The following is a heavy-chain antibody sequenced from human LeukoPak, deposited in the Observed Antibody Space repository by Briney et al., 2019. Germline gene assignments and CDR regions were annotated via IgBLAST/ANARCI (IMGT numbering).Heavy chain of an antibody. D-gene: IGHD3-10*02. V-gene: IGHV3-48*04. CDR3: ARGTMFPYYFDY. Sequence: GGSLRLSCAASGFSFSSYGMHWVRQAPGKGLEWVSYISSSGSTIYYADSVKGRFTISRDNAKNSLYLQMNSLRAEDTAVYYCARGTMFPYYFDYWGQGTLVTVSS. CDR2: ISSSGSTI. CDR1: GFSFSSYG. J-gene: IGHJ4*02.